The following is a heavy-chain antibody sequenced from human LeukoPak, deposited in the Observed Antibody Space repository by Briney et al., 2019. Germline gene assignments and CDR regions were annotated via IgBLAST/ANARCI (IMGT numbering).Heavy chain of an antibody. CDR1: GYTFTSYD. Sequence: ASVKVSCKASGYTFTSYDINWVRQATGQGLGWMGWMNPNSGNTGYAQKFQGRVTMTRNTSISTAYMELSSLRSEDTAVYYCARGRRSYSSSWSDNIYYFDYWGQGTLVTVSS. V-gene: IGHV1-8*01. D-gene: IGHD6-13*01. CDR2: MNPNSGNT. J-gene: IGHJ4*02. CDR3: ARGRRSYSSSWSDNIYYFDY.